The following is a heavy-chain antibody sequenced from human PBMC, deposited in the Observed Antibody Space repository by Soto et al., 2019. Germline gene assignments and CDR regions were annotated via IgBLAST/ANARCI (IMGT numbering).Heavy chain of an antibody. CDR3: ARSPRQNYYDSSGSPLDP. J-gene: IGHJ5*02. CDR1: GGSISSSSYY. CDR2: IYYSGST. D-gene: IGHD3-22*01. Sequence: QLQLQESGPGLVKPSETLSLTCTVSGGSISSSSYYWGWIRQPPGKGLEWIGSIYYSGSTYYNPSLKSRVTISVDTSKNQFSLKLSSVTAADTAVYYCARSPRQNYYDSSGSPLDPWGQGTLVTVSS. V-gene: IGHV4-39*01.